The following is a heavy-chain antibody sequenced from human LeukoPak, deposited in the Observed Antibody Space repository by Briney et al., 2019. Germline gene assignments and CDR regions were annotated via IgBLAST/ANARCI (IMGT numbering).Heavy chain of an antibody. CDR1: GGSISGLY. J-gene: IGHJ5*02. D-gene: IGHD6-13*01. CDR2: IYNSAST. Sequence: SETLSLTCTVSGGSISGLYWSWIRQPAGKGLEWIGRIYNSASTNYNPSLKSRVTMSVDTSKNQFSLKLISVTAADTAAYYCARDRSSSWTRDWFDPWGQGTLVTVSS. CDR3: ARDRSSSWTRDWFDP. V-gene: IGHV4-4*07.